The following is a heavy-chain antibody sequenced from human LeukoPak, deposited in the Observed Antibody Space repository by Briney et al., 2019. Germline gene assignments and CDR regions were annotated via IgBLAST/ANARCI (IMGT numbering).Heavy chain of an antibody. Sequence: QPGRSLRLSCAASGFTFSSYWMSWVRQAPGKGLEWVANIKQDGSEKYYVDSVKGRFTISRDNAKNSLYLQMNSLRAEDTAVYYCARDSVFGYCDSSGYYSPFDYWGQGTLVTVSS. CDR1: GFTFSSYW. CDR2: IKQDGSEK. CDR3: ARDSVFGYCDSSGYYSPFDY. J-gene: IGHJ4*02. V-gene: IGHV3-7*01. D-gene: IGHD3-22*01.